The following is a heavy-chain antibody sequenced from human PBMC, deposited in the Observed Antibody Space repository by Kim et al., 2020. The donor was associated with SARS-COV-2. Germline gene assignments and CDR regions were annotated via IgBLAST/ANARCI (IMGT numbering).Heavy chain of an antibody. CDR3: ARVSYGSGSYYIRGDPFDI. J-gene: IGHJ3*02. CDR1: GFTFHYYA. Sequence: GGSLRLSCAVSGFTFHYYAMTWVRQAPGKGLEWVSAIIGSGGSTFYADSVKGRFTISRDNSKNTLYLQMNSLRAEDTAIYYCARVSYGSGSYYIRGDPFDIWGQGTMVTVSS. V-gene: IGHV3-23*01. D-gene: IGHD3-10*01. CDR2: IIGSGGST.